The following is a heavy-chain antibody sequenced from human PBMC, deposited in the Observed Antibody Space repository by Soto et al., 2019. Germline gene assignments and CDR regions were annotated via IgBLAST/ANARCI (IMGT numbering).Heavy chain of an antibody. Sequence: SETLSLTCAVSGGSISSGGYSWSWIRQPPGKGLEWIGYIYHSGSTYYAASVKGRFTISRDNSKNSLYLQMNNLKTEDTAVYYCAKSGRDSSTWSDDAFDVWGQGTVVTVSS. CDR2: IYHSGST. V-gene: IGHV4-30-2*01. CDR3: AKSGRDSSTWSDDAFDV. CDR1: GGSISSGGYS. J-gene: IGHJ3*01. D-gene: IGHD6-13*01.